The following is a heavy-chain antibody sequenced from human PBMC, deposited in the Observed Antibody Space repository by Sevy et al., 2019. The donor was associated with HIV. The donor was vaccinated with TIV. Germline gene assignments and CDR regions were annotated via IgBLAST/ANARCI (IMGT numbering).Heavy chain of an antibody. CDR3: ARGGGNGWYYFDY. V-gene: IGHV1-69*13. J-gene: IGHJ4*02. D-gene: IGHD6-19*01. Sequence: ASVKVSCKASGGNFKTYGFSWVRQAPGQGPEWVGGIIPILGTTNYAQKFQDRVTISADEYTKTVHMELRNLRSEDTGVYYCARGGGNGWYYFDYWGQETLVTVSS. CDR2: IIPILGTT. CDR1: GGNFKTYG.